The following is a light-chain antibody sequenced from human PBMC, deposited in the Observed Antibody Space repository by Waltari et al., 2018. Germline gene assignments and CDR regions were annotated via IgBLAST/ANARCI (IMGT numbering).Light chain of an antibody. CDR2: GNT. J-gene: IGLJ3*02. CDR3: QSFDSSLSASV. CDR1: SSNFGAGYD. V-gene: IGLV1-40*01. Sequence: QSVLTQPPSMSGAPGQKVTIPCTGGSSNFGAGYDVHWYQQFPGTAPKLLILGNTTRPSGAPGRFSGSRSGTSASLAIAGLQAEDEAVYYCQSFDSSLSASVFGGGTKLTVL.